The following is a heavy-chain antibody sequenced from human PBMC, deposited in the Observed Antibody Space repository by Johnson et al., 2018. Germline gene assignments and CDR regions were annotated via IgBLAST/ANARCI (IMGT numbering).Heavy chain of an antibody. CDR2: ITLDGKRQ. Sequence: QVQLVESGGGVVQPGMSLRLSCAASGFTFSASGIDTHWVRQSPDKGLEWVTHITLDGKRQFYTDSVKGRFSVSRDNPRNTVYLQMNSLRPEDPARYPGVQGPGHGAVDIWGQGTLVMVSS. CDR1: GFTFSASG. V-gene: IGHV3-30*18. CDR3: VQGPGHGAVDI. J-gene: IGHJ3*02.